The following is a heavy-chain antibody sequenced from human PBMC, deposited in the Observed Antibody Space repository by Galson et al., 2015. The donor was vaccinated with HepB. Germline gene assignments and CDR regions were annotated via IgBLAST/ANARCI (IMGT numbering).Heavy chain of an antibody. Sequence: SETLSLTCTVSGGFSGTYYWSWIRQSPGKGLGWIGHIYYSGTTNYNPSLKSRVTISLDTSESQFSLKVTSVTAADTAVYYRATALRSAGYSGSDSYYSDYWGQGILVTVSS. V-gene: IGHV4-59*08. J-gene: IGHJ4*02. D-gene: IGHD5-12*01. CDR2: IYYSGTT. CDR1: GGFSGTYY. CDR3: ATALRSAGYSGSDSYYSDY.